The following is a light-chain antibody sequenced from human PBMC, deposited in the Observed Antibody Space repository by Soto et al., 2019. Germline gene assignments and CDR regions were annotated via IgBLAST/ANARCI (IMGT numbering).Light chain of an antibody. CDR2: DAS. J-gene: IGKJ4*01. V-gene: IGKV3-11*01. Sequence: EIVLTQSPATLSLSPREKDTLSCRASQSVSSYLAWYQQKPGQAPRLLIYDASNRATGIPARFSGSGSGTDFTLTISSLEPEDFAVYYCQQRSNWPLTFGGGTKVDIK. CDR1: QSVSSY. CDR3: QQRSNWPLT.